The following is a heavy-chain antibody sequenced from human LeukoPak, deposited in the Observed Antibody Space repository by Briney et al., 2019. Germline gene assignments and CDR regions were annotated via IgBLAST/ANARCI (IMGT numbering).Heavy chain of an antibody. CDR2: IKQDGSDK. V-gene: IGHV3-7*01. CDR1: GFTFSTYW. CDR3: ARVLPVASRDY. Sequence: GGSLRLSCAASGFTFSTYWMSWVRQAPGKGLEWVSNIKQDGSDKFYVDSVKGRFTISRDNAKNSMYLQMNSLRAEDTAVYYCARVLPVASRDYWGQGTLVTVSS. J-gene: IGHJ4*02. D-gene: IGHD2-2*01.